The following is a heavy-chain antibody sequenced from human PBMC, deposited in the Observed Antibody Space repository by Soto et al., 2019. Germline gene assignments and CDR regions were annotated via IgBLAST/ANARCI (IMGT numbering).Heavy chain of an antibody. Sequence: SETLSLTCTFSGGSMISYYWSWLRQPPGRGLEWIGFIYYAGSTKYNPSLNSRVTISVDTSKNQFSLTVTSVTAADTAVYYCAKKVPGSNPLDSWGQGALVTVSS. D-gene: IGHD1-1*01. CDR1: GGSMISYY. CDR2: IYYAGST. CDR3: AKKVPGSNPLDS. V-gene: IGHV4-59*08. J-gene: IGHJ4*02.